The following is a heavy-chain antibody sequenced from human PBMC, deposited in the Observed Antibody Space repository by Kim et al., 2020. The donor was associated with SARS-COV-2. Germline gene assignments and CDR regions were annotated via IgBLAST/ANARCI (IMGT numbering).Heavy chain of an antibody. CDR1: GFTFSDYY. CDR2: ISKSGSKT. D-gene: IGHD3-10*02. V-gene: IGHV3-11*01. J-gene: IGHJ4*02. CDR3: ARSMQEYDYV. Sequence: GGSLRLSCAASGFTFSDYYMYWVRQAPGKGLEWVSYISKSGSKTNYVDSVRGRFTVSRDNARNSLYLQLNNLRAEDTAMYYCARSMQEYDYVGGQGHLVTVS.